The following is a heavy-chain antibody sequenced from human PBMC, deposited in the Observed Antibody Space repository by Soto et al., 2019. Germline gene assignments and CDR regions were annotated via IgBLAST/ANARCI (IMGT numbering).Heavy chain of an antibody. CDR3: AKARDGYVLSLWDY. V-gene: IGHV3-33*06. J-gene: IGHJ4*02. D-gene: IGHD5-12*01. Sequence: HPGGSLRLSCAASGFTFSSYGMHWVRQAPGKGLEWVAVIWYDGSNKYYADSVKGRFTISRDNSKNTLYLQMNSLRAEDTAVYYCAKARDGYVLSLWDYWGQGTLVTVSS. CDR2: IWYDGSNK. CDR1: GFTFSSYG.